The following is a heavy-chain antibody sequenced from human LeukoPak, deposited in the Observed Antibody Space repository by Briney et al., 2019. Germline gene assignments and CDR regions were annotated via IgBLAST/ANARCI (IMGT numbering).Heavy chain of an antibody. J-gene: IGHJ5*02. V-gene: IGHV3-48*01. CDR1: GFTFSSYS. D-gene: IGHD4-11*01. CDR3: ARGPRDYTLLNNWFDP. Sequence: PGGSLRLPCAASGFTFSSYSMTWVRQAPGKGLEWVSYISSSSSTIYYADSVKGRFTISRDNAKNSLYLQMNSLRAEDTAVYYCARGPRDYTLLNNWFDPWGQGTLVTVSS. CDR2: ISSSSSTI.